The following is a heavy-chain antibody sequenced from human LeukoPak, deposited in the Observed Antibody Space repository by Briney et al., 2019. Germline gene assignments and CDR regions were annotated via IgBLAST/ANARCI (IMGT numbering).Heavy chain of an antibody. CDR2: IGGSSGTV. CDR1: GFTLSIFS. CDR3: ARIWVGELLYSRANWFDP. V-gene: IGHV3-48*02. J-gene: IGHJ5*02. D-gene: IGHD3-10*01. Sequence: PGGSLRLSCAASGFTLSIFSMNWVRQAPGKGLEWVSYIGGSSGTVYYADSVKGRFTVSRDNAENSLYLQMNSLRDEDTAVYYCARIWVGELLYSRANWFDPWGQGTLVTVSS.